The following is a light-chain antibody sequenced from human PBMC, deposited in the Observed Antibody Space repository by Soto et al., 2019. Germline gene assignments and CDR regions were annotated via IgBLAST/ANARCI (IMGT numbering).Light chain of an antibody. J-gene: IGKJ1*01. CDR2: DAS. CDR1: QSISSW. V-gene: IGKV1-5*01. Sequence: DIQMTQSPSTLSASVGDRVTITCRASQSISSWLAWYQQKPGKAPKFLIYDASSLESGVPSRFSGGGSGTDFTLTISSLQPEDFATYYCLQHNSYPWTFGQGTKVDIK. CDR3: LQHNSYPWT.